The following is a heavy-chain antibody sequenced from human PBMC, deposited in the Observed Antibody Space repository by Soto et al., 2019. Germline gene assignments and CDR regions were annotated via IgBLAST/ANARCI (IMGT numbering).Heavy chain of an antibody. V-gene: IGHV3-33*01. D-gene: IGHD3-22*01. J-gene: IGHJ6*02. CDR1: AFTFSNHG. CDR3: AFSGRGDFTSVVRSFNYALDV. Sequence: QLVESGGGVVQPGGSLSLSCSATPSAFTFSNHGMHWVRQTPGKGLEWLAVIWFDGGRRYYADSVKGRFSISRDNSESTLYLQMNSLSDEDTGVYYCAFSGRGDFTSVVRSFNYALDVWGQGTTVAVSS. CDR2: IWFDGGRR.